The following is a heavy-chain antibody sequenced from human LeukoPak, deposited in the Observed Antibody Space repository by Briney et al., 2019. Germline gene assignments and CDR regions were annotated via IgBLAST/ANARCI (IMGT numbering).Heavy chain of an antibody. CDR2: INHTGST. CDR1: GESFSDYY. Sequence: SETLSLTCGFYGESFSDYYWGWIRQPPGKGLEWIGEINHTGSTNYNPSLKSRVTISVDTSRNQLSLRLTSVTAADTAVYYCARGRSLHYFDYWGQGTLVTV. J-gene: IGHJ4*02. V-gene: IGHV4-34*01. CDR3: ARGRSLHYFDY.